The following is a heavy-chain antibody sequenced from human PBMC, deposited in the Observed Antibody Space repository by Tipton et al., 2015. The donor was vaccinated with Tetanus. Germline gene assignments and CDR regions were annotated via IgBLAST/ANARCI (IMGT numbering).Heavy chain of an antibody. CDR1: GYSFNTYW. J-gene: IGHJ4*02. CDR2: IYPGDSDT. Sequence: QLVQSGAEIKKPGESLNISCKGSGYSFNTYWIAWVRQMPGKGLEWMGIIYPGDSDTRYSPTFQGQVTMSVDKSINTAFLQWSSLKDSDTAIYYRARLHLRTFASSSGFWGQGTMVTVSS. CDR3: ARLHLRTFASSSGF. V-gene: IGHV5-51*01. D-gene: IGHD6-6*01.